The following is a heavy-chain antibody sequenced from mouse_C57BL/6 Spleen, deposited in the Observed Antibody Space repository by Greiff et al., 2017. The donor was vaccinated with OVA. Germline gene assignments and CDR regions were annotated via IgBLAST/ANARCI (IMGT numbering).Heavy chain of an antibody. J-gene: IGHJ3*01. V-gene: IGHV14-4*01. CDR1: GFNIKDDY. CDR3: TTGGLGAY. CDR2: IDPENGDT. D-gene: IGHD2-4*01. Sequence: VQLQQSGAELVRPGASVKLSCTASGFNIKDDYMHWVKQRPEQGLEWIGWIDPENGDTEYASKFQGKATITADTSSNTAYLQLSRPTSEDTAVYYCTTGGLGAYWGQGTLVTVSA.